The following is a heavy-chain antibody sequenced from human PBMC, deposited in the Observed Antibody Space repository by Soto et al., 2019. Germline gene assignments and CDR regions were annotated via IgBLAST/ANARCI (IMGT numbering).Heavy chain of an antibody. D-gene: IGHD3-9*01. CDR3: ARAPNYDILTGYDY. V-gene: IGHV4-34*01. CDR2: INHSGST. CDR1: GGSFSGYY. J-gene: IGHJ4*02. Sequence: PSETLSLTCAVYGGSFSGYYWSWIRQPPGKGLEWIGEINHSGSTNYNPSLKSRVTISVDTSKNQFSLKLSSVTAADTAVYYCARAPNYDILTGYDYWGQGTLVTVSS.